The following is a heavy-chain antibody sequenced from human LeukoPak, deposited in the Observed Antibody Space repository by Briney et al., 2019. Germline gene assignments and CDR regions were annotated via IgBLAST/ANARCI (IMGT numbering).Heavy chain of an antibody. Sequence: SETLSLTCALYGGSLSAYFWTWIRQPPGKGLEWIGEINHSGSTNYNPSLKSRVTISVDTSKNQFSLKLSSVTAADAAVYYCARHPSYHGSGGAMDVWGQGTTVTVSS. CDR2: INHSGST. D-gene: IGHD3-10*01. J-gene: IGHJ6*02. V-gene: IGHV4-34*01. CDR1: GGSLSAYF. CDR3: ARHPSYHGSGGAMDV.